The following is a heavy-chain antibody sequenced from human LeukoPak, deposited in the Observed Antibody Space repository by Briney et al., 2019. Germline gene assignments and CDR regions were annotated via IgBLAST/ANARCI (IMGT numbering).Heavy chain of an antibody. V-gene: IGHV4-38-2*02. CDR2: IYHSGST. D-gene: IGHD3-16*01. CDR3: ARTNYDYYFDY. CDR1: GYTISHDYY. J-gene: IGHJ4*02. Sequence: SETLSLTCTVSGYTISHDYYWGWIRQSPGKGLEWIGSIYHSGSTYYNASLKSRVTISVDTSKNQFSLKLSSVTAADTAVYYCARTNYDYYFDYWGQGTLVTVSS.